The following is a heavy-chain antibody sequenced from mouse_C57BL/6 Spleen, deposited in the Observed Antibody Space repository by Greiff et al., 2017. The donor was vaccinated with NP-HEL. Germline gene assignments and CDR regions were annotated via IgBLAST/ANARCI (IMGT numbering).Heavy chain of an antibody. V-gene: IGHV5-17*01. CDR3: ARPPDYYGSSYYAMDY. Sequence: DVQLVESGGGLVKPGGSLKLSCAASGFTFSDYGMHWVRQAPEKGLEWVAYISSGSSTIYYADTVKGRFTISRENAKNTLFLQMTSLRSEDTAMYYCARPPDYYGSSYYAMDYWGQGTSVTVSS. CDR2: ISSGSSTI. J-gene: IGHJ4*01. CDR1: GFTFSDYG. D-gene: IGHD1-1*01.